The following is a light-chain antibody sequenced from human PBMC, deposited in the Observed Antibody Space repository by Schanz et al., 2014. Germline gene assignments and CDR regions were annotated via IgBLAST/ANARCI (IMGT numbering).Light chain of an antibody. V-gene: IGLV2-14*01. J-gene: IGLJ2*01. Sequence: QSVLTQPASVSGSPGQSITISCTGTSSDVGGYNFVSWYQQHPGKAPKLMIYDVSNRPSGVSNRFSGSKSGSTASLTISGLQADDEADYYCSSYTSSTTLVFGGGTKLTVL. CDR1: SSDVGGYNF. CDR3: SSYTSSTTLV. CDR2: DVS.